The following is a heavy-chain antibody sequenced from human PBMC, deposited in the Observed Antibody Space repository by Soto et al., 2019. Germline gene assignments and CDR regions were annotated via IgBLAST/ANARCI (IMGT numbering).Heavy chain of an antibody. Sequence: QVQLVQSGAEVKKPGSSVKVSCKASGGTFSSYAISWVRQAPGQGLEWTGGIIPIFGTANYAQKFQGRVTITADESTSTAYMELSSLRSEDTAVYYCARGEYSSSSVYYYGMDVWGQGTTVTVSS. CDR2: IIPIFGTA. CDR1: GGTFSSYA. CDR3: ARGEYSSSSVYYYGMDV. D-gene: IGHD6-6*01. V-gene: IGHV1-69*12. J-gene: IGHJ6*02.